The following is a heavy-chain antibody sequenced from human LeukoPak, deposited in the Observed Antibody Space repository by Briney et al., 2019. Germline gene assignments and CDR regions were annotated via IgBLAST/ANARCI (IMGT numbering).Heavy chain of an antibody. CDR1: GGTFSSYA. Sequence: SVKVSCKASGGTFSSYAISWVRQAPGQGLEWMGGIIPIFGTANYAQKFQGRVTITADESTSTAYMELSSLRSEDTAVYYCASADCSSTSCYTQGAFDIWGQGTMVTVSS. J-gene: IGHJ3*02. D-gene: IGHD2-2*01. CDR3: ASADCSSTSCYTQGAFDI. CDR2: IIPIFGTA. V-gene: IGHV1-69*13.